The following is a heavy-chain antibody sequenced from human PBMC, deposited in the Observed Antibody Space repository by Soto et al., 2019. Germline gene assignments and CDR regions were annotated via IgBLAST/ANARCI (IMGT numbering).Heavy chain of an antibody. CDR2: TSYDGSNK. J-gene: IGHJ3*02. Sequence: QVQLVESGGGVVQPGRSLRLSCAASGFTFSSYGMHWVRQAPGKGLEWVAVTSYDGSNKYYADSVKGRFTISRDNSKNPLYLQMNSLRAEDTAVYYCAKDQTIVATVDAFDIWGQGTMVPVSS. D-gene: IGHD5-12*01. V-gene: IGHV3-30*18. CDR3: AKDQTIVATVDAFDI. CDR1: GFTFSSYG.